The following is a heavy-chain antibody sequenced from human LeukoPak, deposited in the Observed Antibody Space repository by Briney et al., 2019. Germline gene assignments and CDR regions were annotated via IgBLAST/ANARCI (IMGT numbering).Heavy chain of an antibody. D-gene: IGHD3-10*01. CDR1: AFTFSTYA. J-gene: IGHJ4*02. Sequence: GGSLRLSCAASAFTFSTYAMSWVRQAPGKGLEWVSVISGSGGATYYADSVKGRFTISRDNSKNTLYLQMNSLRAEDTAVYYCARAAMVRGVDYFDSWGQGTLVTVSS. V-gene: IGHV3-23*01. CDR2: ISGSGGAT. CDR3: ARAAMVRGVDYFDS.